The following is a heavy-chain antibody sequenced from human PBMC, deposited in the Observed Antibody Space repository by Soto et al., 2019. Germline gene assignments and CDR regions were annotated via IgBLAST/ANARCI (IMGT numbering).Heavy chain of an antibody. J-gene: IGHJ4*02. D-gene: IGHD2-2*01. CDR2: INPNSGGT. CDR3: ARGRILGYCSSTSCLSFDY. CDR1: GYTFTGYY. Sequence: QVQLVQSGAEVKKPGASVKVSCKASGYTFTGYYMHWVRQAPGQGLEWMGWINPNSGGTNYAQKFHGRVTMTRDTSISTAYMELSRLRSDDTAAYYCARGRILGYCSSTSCLSFDYWGQGTLVTVSS. V-gene: IGHV1-2*02.